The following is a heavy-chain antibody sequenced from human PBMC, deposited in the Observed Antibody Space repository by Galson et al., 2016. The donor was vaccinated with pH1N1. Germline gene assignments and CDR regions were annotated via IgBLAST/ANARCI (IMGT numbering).Heavy chain of an antibody. V-gene: IGHV2-70*01. CDR3: ARLDYGDYSGYFEY. CDR1: GFSLSTSGMC. CDR2: IAWDDDQ. Sequence: PALVKPTQTLTLTCTFSGFSLSTSGMCVSWIRQPPGKALEWLALIAWDDDQYYSTSLKTRLTISKDTSKNQVVLTMTNMDPVDTATYDCARLDYGDYSGYFEYWGQGTLVTVSS. J-gene: IGHJ4*02. D-gene: IGHD4-17*01.